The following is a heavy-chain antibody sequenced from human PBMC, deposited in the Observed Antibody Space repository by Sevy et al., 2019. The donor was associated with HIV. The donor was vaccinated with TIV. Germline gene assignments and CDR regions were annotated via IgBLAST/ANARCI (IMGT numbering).Heavy chain of an antibody. J-gene: IGHJ3*02. CDR1: GFTFSSYS. Sequence: LSLTCAASGFTFSSYSMNWVRQAPGKGLEWVSSISSSSSYIYYADSVKGRFTISRDNAKNSLYLQMNSLRAEDTAVYYCARVDLNAFDIWGQGTMVTVSS. V-gene: IGHV3-21*01. CDR3: ARVDLNAFDI. CDR2: ISSSSSYI.